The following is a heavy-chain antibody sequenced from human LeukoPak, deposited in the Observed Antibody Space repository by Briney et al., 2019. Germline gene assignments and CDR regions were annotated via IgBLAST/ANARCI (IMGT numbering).Heavy chain of an antibody. CDR1: AFTFSTYT. V-gene: IGHV3-21*01. CDR2: ISGSSSYI. Sequence: GGSLRLSCAASAFTFSTYTMNWVRQAPGKGLEWVSSISGSSSYIYYADSVRGRFTISRDNAKNSLYLQMNSLRAEDTAVYYCARDAARVVRGVIGYWGQGTLVTVSS. CDR3: ARDAARVVRGVIGY. J-gene: IGHJ4*02. D-gene: IGHD3-10*01.